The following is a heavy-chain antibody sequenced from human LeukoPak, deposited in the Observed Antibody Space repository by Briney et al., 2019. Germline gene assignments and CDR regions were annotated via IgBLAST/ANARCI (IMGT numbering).Heavy chain of an antibody. Sequence: ASVKVSCKASGGTFGSYAISWVRQAPGQGLEWMGGIIPIFGTANYAQKFQGRVTITADESTSTAYMELSSLRSEDTAVYYCARTFAGKYCGGDCYITLDYWGQGTLVTVSS. D-gene: IGHD2-21*02. CDR2: IIPIFGTA. CDR3: ARTFAGKYCGGDCYITLDY. V-gene: IGHV1-69*13. CDR1: GGTFGSYA. J-gene: IGHJ4*02.